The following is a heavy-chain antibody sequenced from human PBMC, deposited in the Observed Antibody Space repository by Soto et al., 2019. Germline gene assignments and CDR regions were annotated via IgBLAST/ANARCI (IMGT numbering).Heavy chain of an antibody. CDR3: AQAISRERQIDY. V-gene: IGHV3-23*01. CDR1: GFTFSNYA. D-gene: IGHD1-26*01. CDR2: ISSTADGT. Sequence: EVQLLESGGGLVQPGGSLRLSCAASGFTFSNYAMGWVRQAPGKGLEWVSTISSTADGTDYADSVKGGFTISRDNSNNPLYLQMNSLRAEDTAVYYCAQAISRERQIDYWGQGTLVTVSS. J-gene: IGHJ4*02.